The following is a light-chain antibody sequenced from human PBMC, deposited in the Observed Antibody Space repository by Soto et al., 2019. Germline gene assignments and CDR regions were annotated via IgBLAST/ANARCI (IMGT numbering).Light chain of an antibody. J-gene: IGKJ1*01. CDR2: KAS. Sequence: DIQMTQSPSTLSASVGDRVTITCRASQSISIWLAWYQQKPGKAPNLLIYKASSLESGVPSRFSGSGSGTEFTLTTRSLQTDDFATYYCQQYINRWTFGQGTKVEIK. CDR1: QSISIW. CDR3: QQYINRWT. V-gene: IGKV1-5*03.